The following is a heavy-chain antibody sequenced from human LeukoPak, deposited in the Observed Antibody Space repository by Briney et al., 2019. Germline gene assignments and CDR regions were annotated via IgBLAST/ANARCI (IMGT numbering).Heavy chain of an antibody. CDR3: AKERTYRYGYRNDY. J-gene: IGHJ4*02. V-gene: IGHV3-30*18. CDR2: ISYDVSNK. CDR1: GFTFSSYG. D-gene: IGHD5-18*01. Sequence: GGSLRLACAVYGFTFSSYGMRWVRQARGKWMEWVAFISYDVSNKSYAGSVKGRFTISRDNSKNTLYLQMNSLRAEDTAVYYCAKERTYRYGYRNDYWGQGTLVTVSS.